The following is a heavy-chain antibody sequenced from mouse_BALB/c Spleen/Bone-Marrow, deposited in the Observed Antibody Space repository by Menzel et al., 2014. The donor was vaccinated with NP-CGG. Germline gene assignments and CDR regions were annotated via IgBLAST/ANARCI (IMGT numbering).Heavy chain of an antibody. Sequence: VQLVESGAELVRPGTSVQLSCKASGYSFTNYWTNWVKQRPGQGLEWIGMIHPSDSESRLNQKFKDKATLTVDKSSTTAYMQLSSPTSEDSAVYYCARGLGEIWGYWGQGTTLTVSS. J-gene: IGHJ2*01. CDR2: IHPSDSES. D-gene: IGHD4-1*01. V-gene: IGHV1-61*01. CDR1: GYSFTNYW. CDR3: ARGLGEIWGY.